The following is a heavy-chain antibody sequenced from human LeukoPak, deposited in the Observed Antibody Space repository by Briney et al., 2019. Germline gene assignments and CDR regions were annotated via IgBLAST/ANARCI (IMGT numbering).Heavy chain of an antibody. CDR3: ARALGRDGYNYWFDP. V-gene: IGHV1-69*06. D-gene: IGHD5-24*01. CDR2: IIPIFGTA. CDR1: GGTFSSYA. Sequence: GASVKVSCRASGGTFSSYAISWVRQAPGQGLEWMGGIIPIFGTANYAQKFQGRVTITADKSTSTAYMELSSLRSEDTAVYYCARALGRDGYNYWFDPWGQGTLVTVSS. J-gene: IGHJ5*02.